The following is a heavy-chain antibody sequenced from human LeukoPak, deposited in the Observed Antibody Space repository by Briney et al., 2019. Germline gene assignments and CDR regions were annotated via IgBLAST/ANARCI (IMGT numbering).Heavy chain of an antibody. CDR1: GFSFSDYE. CDR3: ARGWFDP. J-gene: IGHJ5*02. CDR2: ISSGGSAI. V-gene: IGHV3-48*03. Sequence: TGGSLRLSCAASGFSFSDYEMNWVRQAPGKGLEWVSYISSGGSAIYYADSVKGRFTISRDNAKNSLYLQMNSLRAEDTAVYYCARGWFDPWGQGTLVTVSS.